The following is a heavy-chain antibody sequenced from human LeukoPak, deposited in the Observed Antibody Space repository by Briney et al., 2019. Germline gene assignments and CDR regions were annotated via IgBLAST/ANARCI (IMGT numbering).Heavy chain of an antibody. Sequence: SETLSLTCAVYGGSFSGYYWSWIRQPPGKGLEWIGYIYYSGSSNYNPSLKSRVTISVDTSKNQSSLKLSSVTAADTAVYYCARASSGLDYWGQGTLVTVSS. V-gene: IGHV4-59*01. D-gene: IGHD6-19*01. J-gene: IGHJ4*02. CDR3: ARASSGLDY. CDR2: IYYSGSS. CDR1: GGSFSGYY.